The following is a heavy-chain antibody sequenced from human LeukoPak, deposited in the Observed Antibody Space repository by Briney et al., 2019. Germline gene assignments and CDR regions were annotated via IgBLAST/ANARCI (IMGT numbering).Heavy chain of an antibody. CDR2: VYYSGTT. Sequence: KPSETLSLXCSVYGGSIRSTSYYWDWIRQPPGKGLEWIATVYYSGTTYYNSSLKSRVTISLDTSKNQVSLKLSSVTAADTAVYYCSRLYSGSYYTVDYWGQGTLVTVSS. CDR3: SRLYSGSYYTVDY. CDR1: GGSIRSTSYY. V-gene: IGHV4-39*01. D-gene: IGHD1-26*01. J-gene: IGHJ4*02.